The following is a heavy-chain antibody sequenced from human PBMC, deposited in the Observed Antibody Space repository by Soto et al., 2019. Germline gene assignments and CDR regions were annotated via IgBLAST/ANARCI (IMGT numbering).Heavy chain of an antibody. D-gene: IGHD6-19*01. CDR1: GFTFSSYS. Sequence: EVQLVESGGGLVKPGGSLRLSCAASGFTFSSYSMNWVRQAPGKGLEWVSSISSSSSYIYYADSVKGRFTISRDNAKNSLYLQMNSLRAEDTAVYYCARDLTAVAGKDYWGQGTLVTVSS. CDR2: ISSSSSYI. J-gene: IGHJ4*02. CDR3: ARDLTAVAGKDY. V-gene: IGHV3-21*01.